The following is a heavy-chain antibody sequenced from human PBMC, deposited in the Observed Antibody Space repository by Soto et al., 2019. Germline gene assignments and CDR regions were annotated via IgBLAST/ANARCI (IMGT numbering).Heavy chain of an antibody. J-gene: IGHJ4*02. V-gene: IGHV4-34*01. CDR2: INHSGST. CDR3: ARRLVQLWSPRPFDY. Sequence: QVQLQQWGAGLLKPSETLSLTCAVYGGSFSGYYWSWIRQPPGKGLEWIGEINHSGSTNYNPSLKSRVTISVDTSQNQFSLKLSSVTAADTAVYYCARRLVQLWSPRPFDYWGQGTLVTVSS. D-gene: IGHD5-18*01. CDR1: GGSFSGYY.